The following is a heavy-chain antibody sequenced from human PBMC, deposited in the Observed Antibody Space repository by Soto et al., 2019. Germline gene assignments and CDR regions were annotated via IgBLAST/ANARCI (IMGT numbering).Heavy chain of an antibody. V-gene: IGHV3-30*18. Sequence: PGGSLRLSCAASGFTFSSYGMHWVRQAPGKGLEWVAVISYDGSNKYYADSVKGRFTISRDNSKNTLYLQMNSLRAEDTAVYYCAKDGGSGWYGIFSYWGQGTLVTVSS. D-gene: IGHD6-19*01. CDR3: AKDGGSGWYGIFSY. CDR2: ISYDGSNK. J-gene: IGHJ4*02. CDR1: GFTFSSYG.